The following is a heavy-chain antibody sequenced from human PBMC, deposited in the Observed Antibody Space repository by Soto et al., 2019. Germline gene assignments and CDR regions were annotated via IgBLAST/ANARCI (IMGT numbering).Heavy chain of an antibody. D-gene: IGHD1-26*01. V-gene: IGHV5-51*01. CDR3: ARMGLSIGSLDY. CDR1: GYSFTNYW. CDR2: IDPGDTDT. Sequence: EVQLVQSGAEVKKPGEYLKISCKGSGYSFTNYWIGWVRQMPGKGLEGMGIIDPGDTDTKYSPSFQGPVTISADKSISTAYLQWSSLKASDTAMYYCARMGLSIGSLDYWGQGTLVTVSS. J-gene: IGHJ4*02.